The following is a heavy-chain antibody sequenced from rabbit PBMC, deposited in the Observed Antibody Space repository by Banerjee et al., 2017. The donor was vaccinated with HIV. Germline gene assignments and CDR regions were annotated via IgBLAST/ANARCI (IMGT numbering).Heavy chain of an antibody. Sequence: QLKETGGGLVQPGGSLTLSCKVSGFDFSNYYMSWVRQAPGKGLEWIGTIYTGKGSTYYANWVNGRFTISSDNAQNTVDLQMNTLTAADTATYFCARGYDDYVIWEHYWLDLWGPGTLVTVS. CDR3: ARGYDDYVIWEHYWLDL. CDR1: GFDFSNYY. J-gene: IGHJ5*01. V-gene: IGHV1S7*01. D-gene: IGHD2-1*01. CDR2: IYTGKGST.